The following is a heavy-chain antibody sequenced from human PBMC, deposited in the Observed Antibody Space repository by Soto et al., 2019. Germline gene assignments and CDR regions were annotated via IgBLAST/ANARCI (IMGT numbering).Heavy chain of an antibody. V-gene: IGHV1-8*01. CDR1: GYTFTSYD. Sequence: QVQLVQSGAEVKKPGASVKVSCKASGYTFTSYDINWVRQATGQGLEWMGWMNPNSGNTGYAQKFQGRVTMTRNTSISTAYMELSSLRSEDTAVYYCARVGGYCISTSCYQSPYYYYGMDVWGQGTTVTVSS. J-gene: IGHJ6*02. CDR2: MNPNSGNT. D-gene: IGHD2-2*03. CDR3: ARVGGYCISTSCYQSPYYYYGMDV.